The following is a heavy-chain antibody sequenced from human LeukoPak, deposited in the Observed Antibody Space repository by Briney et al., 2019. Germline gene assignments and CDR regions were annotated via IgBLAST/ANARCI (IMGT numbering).Heavy chain of an antibody. CDR1: GGSFSGYY. D-gene: IGHD3-16*02. Sequence: SETLSLTCAVYGGSFSGYYWSWIRQPPGKGLEWIGEINHSGSTNYNPSLKSRVTISVDTSKNQFSLKLSSVTAADTAVYYCARGVGHYDYVWGSYRYTGFNWFDPWGQGTLVTVSS. CDR3: ARGVGHYDYVWGSYRYTGFNWFDP. J-gene: IGHJ5*02. V-gene: IGHV4-34*01. CDR2: INHSGST.